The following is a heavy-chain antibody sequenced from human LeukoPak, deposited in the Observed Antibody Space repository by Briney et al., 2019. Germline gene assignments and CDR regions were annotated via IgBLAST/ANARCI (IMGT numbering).Heavy chain of an antibody. CDR1: GYSISSGYY. V-gene: IGHV4-38-2*02. D-gene: IGHD6-19*01. CDR3: ARDTLSGWLGKPYNWFDP. CDR2: IYHSGST. Sequence: PSETLSLTCAVSGYSISSGYYWGWIRQPPGKGLEWIGSIYHSGSTYYNPSLKSRVTISVDTSKNQFSLKLSSVTAADTAVYYCARDTLSGWLGKPYNWFDPWGQGTLVTVSS. J-gene: IGHJ5*02.